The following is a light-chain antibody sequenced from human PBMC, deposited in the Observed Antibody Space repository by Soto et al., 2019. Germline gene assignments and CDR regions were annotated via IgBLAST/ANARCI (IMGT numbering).Light chain of an antibody. CDR1: SGHITYA. V-gene: IGLV4-69*01. CDR3: QTWGTGIVV. Sequence: QSVLTQSPSASASLGASVKLTCTLSSGHITYAIAWHQQQPEKGPRYLMKLDSAGSHTKGDGIPDRFSGSSSGTERYLIISSLQSEDEADYYCQTWGTGIVVFGGGTKVTVL. J-gene: IGLJ2*01. CDR2: LDSAGSH.